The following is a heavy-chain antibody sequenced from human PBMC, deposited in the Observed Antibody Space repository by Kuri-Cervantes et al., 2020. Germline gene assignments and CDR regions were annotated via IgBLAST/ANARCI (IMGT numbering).Heavy chain of an antibody. D-gene: IGHD3-3*01. J-gene: IGHJ6*02. V-gene: IGHV1-69*06. CDR1: GGTFSSYA. CDR3: ARRKGISNYYYYGKDV. Sequence: SVKVSCKASGGTFSSYAISWERQAPGQGLEWMGGIIPIFGTANYAQKFQGRVTITADKSTSTAYMELSSLRSEDTAVYYCARRKGISNYYYYGKDVWGQGTTVTVSS. CDR2: IIPIFGTA.